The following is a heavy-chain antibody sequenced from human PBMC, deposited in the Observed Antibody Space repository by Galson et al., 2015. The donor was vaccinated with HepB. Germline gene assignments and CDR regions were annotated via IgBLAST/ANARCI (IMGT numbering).Heavy chain of an antibody. J-gene: IGHJ6*03. CDR3: AKVYGESTGYYYYMDV. Sequence: SLRLSCAASGFTFSSYGMHWVRQAPGKGLEWVAVISYDGSNKYYADSVKGRFTISRDNSKNTLYLQMNSLRAEDTAVYYCAKVYGESTGYYYYMDVWGKGTTVTVSS. CDR2: ISYDGSNK. V-gene: IGHV3-30*18. D-gene: IGHD4-17*01. CDR1: GFTFSSYG.